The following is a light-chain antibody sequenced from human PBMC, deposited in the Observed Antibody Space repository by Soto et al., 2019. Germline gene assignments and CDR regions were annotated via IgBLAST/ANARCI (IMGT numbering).Light chain of an antibody. V-gene: IGKV3-15*01. J-gene: IGKJ4*01. CDR1: QSVNNN. CDR3: KQYNDRPPLP. CDR2: DTS. Sequence: EVVMTQSPALLSVSPGERVTLSCRASQSVNNNLAWYQQQPGQAPRLLIYDTSSRATGVPARFSGSGSGIEVTLHTGSLKAEDFAVYYCKQYNDRPPLPFGGGTKVEI.